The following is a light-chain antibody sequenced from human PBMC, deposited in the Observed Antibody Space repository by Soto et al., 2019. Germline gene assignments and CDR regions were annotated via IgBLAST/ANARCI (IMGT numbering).Light chain of an antibody. CDR3: QQYNDWPFT. CDR2: GVS. Sequence: VLTQSPGTLSLSPGERATLSCRASQSVSSSYLAWYQQKPGQAPRLLIYGVSTRATGIPARFSGSESGTEFTLTISSLQSEDFAVYYCQQYNDWPFTFGPGTKVDIK. V-gene: IGKV3-15*01. J-gene: IGKJ3*01. CDR1: QSVSSSY.